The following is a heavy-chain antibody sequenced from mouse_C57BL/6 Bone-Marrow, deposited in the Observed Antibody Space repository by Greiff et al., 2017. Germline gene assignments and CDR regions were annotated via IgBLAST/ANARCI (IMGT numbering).Heavy chain of an antibody. CDR2: IYPGSGST. J-gene: IGHJ3*01. Sequence: QVQLQQPGAELVRPGASVKLSCKASGYTFTSYWIPWAKQRPVQGLEWIGDIYPGSGSTNYNEKFKGKATLTVDTSSSTAYMQLSSLTSEDSAVYCCAREGFAYWGQGTLVTVSA. CDR3: AREGFAY. V-gene: IGHV1-55*01. CDR1: GYTFTSYW.